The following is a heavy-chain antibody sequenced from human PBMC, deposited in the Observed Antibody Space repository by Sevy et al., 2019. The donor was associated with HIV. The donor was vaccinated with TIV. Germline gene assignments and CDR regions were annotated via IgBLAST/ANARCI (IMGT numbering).Heavy chain of an antibody. V-gene: IGHV4-59*08. D-gene: IGHD1-26*01. CDR1: GGSITSLY. CDR3: AGENAWGRGYS. J-gene: IGHJ4*02. Sequence: SETLSLTCTVSGGSITSLYWNWIRLPPAKGLEWIANVYYNGHINDNPSLKSRVTLSLDTSKNQFSLRLSSVTAADTAMYYCAGENAWGRGYSWGQGTLVTVSS. CDR2: VYYNGHI.